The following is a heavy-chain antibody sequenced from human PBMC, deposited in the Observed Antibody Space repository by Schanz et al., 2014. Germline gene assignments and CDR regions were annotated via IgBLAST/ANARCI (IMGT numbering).Heavy chain of an antibody. CDR3: AKDGRLPYYGTGSDFDY. D-gene: IGHD3-22*01. J-gene: IGHJ4*02. Sequence: VQLVESGGDLVKPGGSLRLSCAASGFTFSSYAMSWVRQAPGKGLEWVSGLTEGGGGTYYTDAVKGRFTISRDSSKNTLYLQMNSLRAGDTAVYYCAKDGRLPYYGTGSDFDYWGQGTLVAVSS. CDR2: LTEGGGGT. CDR1: GFTFSSYA. V-gene: IGHV3-23*04.